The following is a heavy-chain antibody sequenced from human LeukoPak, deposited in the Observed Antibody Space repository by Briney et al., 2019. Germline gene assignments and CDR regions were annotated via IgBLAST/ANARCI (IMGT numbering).Heavy chain of an antibody. V-gene: IGHV3-48*03. D-gene: IGHD6-6*01. CDR3: ASYGTSSSQVAYFQH. CDR1: GFTFSGSE. CDR2: ISSSGTTI. J-gene: IGHJ1*01. Sequence: PGGSLRLSCAASGFTFSGSEMNWVRQAPGKGLEWVSYISSSGTTIYYADSVKGRFTISRDNAKNSLYLQMNSLRAEDTAVYYCASYGTSSSQVAYFQHWGQGTLVTVSS.